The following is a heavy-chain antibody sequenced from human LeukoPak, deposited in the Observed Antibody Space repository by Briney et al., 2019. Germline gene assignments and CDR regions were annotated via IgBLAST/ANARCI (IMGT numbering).Heavy chain of an antibody. CDR1: GFTFSNAW. CDR2: VKSRTDGGTT. D-gene: IGHD6-19*01. V-gene: IGHV3-15*01. CDR3: TTERRESSGWYNWCFDY. Sequence: GGSLRLSCEVSGFTFSNAWMSWVRQAPGKGLEWVGRVKSRTDGGTTDYGAPVKGRFTISRDDSKNTLYLQMNNLKSEDTAVYYCTTERRESSGWYNWCFDYWGQGTLVTVSS. J-gene: IGHJ4*02.